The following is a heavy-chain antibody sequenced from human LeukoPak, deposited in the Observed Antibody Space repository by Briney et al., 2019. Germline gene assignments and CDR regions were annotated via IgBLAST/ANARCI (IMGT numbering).Heavy chain of an antibody. CDR3: AKDRSQLLWPSGGVFDY. CDR1: GFTFSSYA. D-gene: IGHD3-10*01. CDR2: ISGSGGST. Sequence: GGSLRLSCAASGFTFSSYAMSWVRQAPGKGLEWVSAISGSGGSTYYADSVKGRFTISRDNSKNTLYLQMNRLRAEDTAVYYCAKDRSQLLWPSGGVFDYWGQGTLVTVSS. J-gene: IGHJ4*02. V-gene: IGHV3-23*01.